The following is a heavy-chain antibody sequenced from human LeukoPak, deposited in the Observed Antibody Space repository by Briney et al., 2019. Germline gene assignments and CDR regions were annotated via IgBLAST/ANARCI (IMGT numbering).Heavy chain of an antibody. V-gene: IGHV4-59*01. CDR1: GGSISSYY. J-gene: IGHJ4*02. CDR3: ARAHTSKWYMDY. Sequence: KAAGTLSLTCSVSGGSISSYYWSWIRQPPGKGLEWIGYIFYSGSSNYNPSLKSRVTMSVDTSENQLSLKLRSVTAADTALYYCARAHTSKWYMDYWGQGTLV. D-gene: IGHD6-13*01. CDR2: IFYSGSS.